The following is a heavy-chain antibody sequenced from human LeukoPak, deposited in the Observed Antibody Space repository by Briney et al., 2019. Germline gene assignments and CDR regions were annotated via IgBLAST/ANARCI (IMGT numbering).Heavy chain of an antibody. CDR1: GYTFTSYC. J-gene: IGHJ5*02. Sequence: ASVKVSCKASGYTFTSYCMHWVRQAPGQGLEWMGIINPSGGSTSYAQKFQGRVTMTRDTSTSTVYMELSSLRSEDTAVYYCARSLGYCSGGSCKASYNWFDPWGQGTLVTVSS. D-gene: IGHD2-15*01. CDR2: INPSGGST. V-gene: IGHV1-46*01. CDR3: ARSLGYCSGGSCKASYNWFDP.